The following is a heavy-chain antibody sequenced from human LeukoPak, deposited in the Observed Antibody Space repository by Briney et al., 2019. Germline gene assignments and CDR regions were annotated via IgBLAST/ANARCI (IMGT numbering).Heavy chain of an antibody. CDR2: ISGSGGST. CDR1: GFTFSSFN. J-gene: IGHJ4*02. Sequence: GGSLRLSCAASGFTFSSFNMNWVRQAPGKGLEWVSAISGSGGSTYYADSVKGRFTISRDNSKNTLYLQMNSLRAEDTAVYYCAVYCSSTSCYGKDYWGQGTLVTVSS. D-gene: IGHD2-2*01. V-gene: IGHV3-23*01. CDR3: AVYCSSTSCYGKDY.